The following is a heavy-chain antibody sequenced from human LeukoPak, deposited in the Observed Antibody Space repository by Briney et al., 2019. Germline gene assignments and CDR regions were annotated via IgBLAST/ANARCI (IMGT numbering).Heavy chain of an antibody. D-gene: IGHD1-14*01. CDR2: IYYSGST. CDR1: GGSISSGGYY. Sequence: SETLSLTCTVSGGSISSGGYYWSWIRQLPGKGLEWIGYIYYSGSTYYNSSLKSRATISVDTSKNQFSLKLNSVTAADTAVYYCARILRRTGANWFDLWGQGTLVTVSS. J-gene: IGHJ5*02. CDR3: ARILRRTGANWFDL. V-gene: IGHV4-31*03.